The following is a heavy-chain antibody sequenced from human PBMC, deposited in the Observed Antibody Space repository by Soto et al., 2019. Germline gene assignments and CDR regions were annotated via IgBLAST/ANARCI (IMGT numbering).Heavy chain of an antibody. V-gene: IGHV1-46*01. Sequence: GASVKVSCKAPGDTFTSYYLNWVRQAPGQGLEWMGVIKPHGVSTKYTQKSQGRNTINRDTSSSTVYMELSSLRSDDTAIYYCARSSGGNFGIIIEGSNWFDHWGQGPLVTVSP. CDR1: GDTFTSYY. CDR2: IKPHGVST. CDR3: ARSSGGNFGIIIEGSNWFDH. J-gene: IGHJ5*02. D-gene: IGHD3-3*01.